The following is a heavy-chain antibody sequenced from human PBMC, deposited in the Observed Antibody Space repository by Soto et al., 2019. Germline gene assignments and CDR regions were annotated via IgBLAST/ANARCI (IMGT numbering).Heavy chain of an antibody. D-gene: IGHD6-19*01. V-gene: IGHV1-69*04. CDR3: ARDALYSSGLYLDY. J-gene: IGHJ4*02. Sequence: SVKVSCKASGGTFSSYTISWVRQAPGQGLEWMGRIIPILGIANYAQKFQGRVTITADKSTSTAYMELSSLRSADTAVYYCARDALYSSGLYLDYWGQGTLVTVSS. CDR2: IIPILGIA. CDR1: GGTFSSYT.